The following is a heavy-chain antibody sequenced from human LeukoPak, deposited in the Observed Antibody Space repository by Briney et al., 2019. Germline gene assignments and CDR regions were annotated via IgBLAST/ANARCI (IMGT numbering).Heavy chain of an antibody. CDR1: GFTFSSYW. CDR3: ARAIAVAGTGY. CDR2: IKQDGSEK. Sequence: GGSLRLSCAVSGFTFSSYWMNWVRQAPGKGLEWVANIKQDGSEKYYVDSVRGRFTISRDNAKNSLFLQMNSLRAEDTAVYYCARAIAVAGTGYWGQGTQVTVSS. J-gene: IGHJ4*02. V-gene: IGHV3-7*01. D-gene: IGHD6-19*01.